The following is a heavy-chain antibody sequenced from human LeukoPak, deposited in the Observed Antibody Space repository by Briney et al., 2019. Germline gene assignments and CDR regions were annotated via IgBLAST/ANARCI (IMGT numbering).Heavy chain of an antibody. CDR3: ARVLRIAAAAPDWFDP. CDR1: GGSISSGGYY. J-gene: IGHJ5*02. Sequence: PSQTLSLTCTVSGGSISSGGYYWSWIRQHPGKGLEWIGYIYYSGSTYYNPSLKSRVTISVDTSKNQFSLKLSSVTAADTAVYYCARVLRIAAAAPDWFDPWGQGTLVTVSS. V-gene: IGHV4-31*03. D-gene: IGHD6-13*01. CDR2: IYYSGST.